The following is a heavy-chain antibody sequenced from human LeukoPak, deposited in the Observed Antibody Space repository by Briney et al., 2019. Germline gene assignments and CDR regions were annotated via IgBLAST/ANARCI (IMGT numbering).Heavy chain of an antibody. CDR2: INSDGSST. CDR3: ARDCSSTSCYEDFDY. CDR1: GFTFGSYW. V-gene: IGHV3-74*01. D-gene: IGHD2-2*01. J-gene: IGHJ4*02. Sequence: PGGSLRLSCAASGFTFGSYWMHWVRQAPGKGLVWVSRINSDGSSTSYADSVKGRFTISRDNAKNTLYLQMNSLRAEDTAVYYCARDCSSTSCYEDFDYWGQGTLVTVSS.